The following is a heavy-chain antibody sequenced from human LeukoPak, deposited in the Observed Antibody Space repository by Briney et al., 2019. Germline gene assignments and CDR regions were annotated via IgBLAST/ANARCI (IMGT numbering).Heavy chain of an antibody. V-gene: IGHV3-30-3*01. D-gene: IGHD4-17*01. J-gene: IGHJ5*02. CDR1: GFTFSSYA. Sequence: PGRSLRLSCAASGFTFSSYAMNWVRQAPGKGLEWVAFISYDGSNKYYADSVKGRFTISRDNSKNTLYLQMNSLRAEDTAVYYCARDDYGFDPWGQGTLVTVSS. CDR3: ARDDYGFDP. CDR2: ISYDGSNK.